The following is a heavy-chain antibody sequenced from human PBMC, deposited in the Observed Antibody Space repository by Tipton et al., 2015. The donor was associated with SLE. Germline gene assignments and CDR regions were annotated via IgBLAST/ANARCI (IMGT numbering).Heavy chain of an antibody. CDR2: IKEDGSER. J-gene: IGHJ4*02. CDR1: GFFFSDYG. Sequence: SLRLSCAVSGFFFSDYGMHWVRQAPGKGLEWVANIKEDGSERHYVDSVKGRFTISRDNTKNSLYLQINSLRAEDTALYYCARYAVAGKFDYWGQGTLVSVSS. D-gene: IGHD6-19*01. CDR3: ARYAVAGKFDY. V-gene: IGHV3-7*01.